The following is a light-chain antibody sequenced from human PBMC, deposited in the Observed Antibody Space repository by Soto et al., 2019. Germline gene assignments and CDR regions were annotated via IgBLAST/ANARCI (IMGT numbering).Light chain of an antibody. V-gene: IGKV1-9*01. CDR1: QGISRY. CDR2: AAS. J-gene: IGKJ3*01. Sequence: DIQLTQSPSFLSASVGDRVTITCRASQGISRYLAWYQQKPGKASKLLVYAASTLQSGVPSRFSGSGSGTEFTLTISSLQPADFATYYCQQLNSYPFTFGPGTKVDIK. CDR3: QQLNSYPFT.